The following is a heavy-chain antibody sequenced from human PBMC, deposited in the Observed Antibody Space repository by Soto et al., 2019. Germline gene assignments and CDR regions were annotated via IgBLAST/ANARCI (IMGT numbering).Heavy chain of an antibody. J-gene: IGHJ4*02. CDR2: INHSGST. CDR3: ARKGVAAAGSDDY. CDR1: GGSFSGYY. V-gene: IGHV4-34*01. Sequence: SETLSLTCAVYGGSFSGYYWSWIHQPPGKGLEWIGEINHSGSTNYNPSLKSRVTISVDTSKNQFSLKLSSVTAADTAVYYCARKGVAAAGSDDYWGQGTLVTVSS. D-gene: IGHD6-13*01.